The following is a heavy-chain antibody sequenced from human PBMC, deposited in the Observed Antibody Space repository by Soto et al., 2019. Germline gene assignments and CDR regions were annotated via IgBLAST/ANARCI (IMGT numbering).Heavy chain of an antibody. CDR2: FNPSGNI. CDR3: ARGEYSSSRGFDY. V-gene: IGHV4-4*07. J-gene: IGHJ4*02. CDR1: GGSISSYY. D-gene: IGHD6-6*01. Sequence: HSETLSLTCTVSGGSISSYYWCWIRQPAGKGLEWIGRFNPSGNINYNPSLKSRLTMSGDTSKNQFSLNLSSVTAADTAVYYCARGEYSSSRGFDYWGQGTLVTVSS.